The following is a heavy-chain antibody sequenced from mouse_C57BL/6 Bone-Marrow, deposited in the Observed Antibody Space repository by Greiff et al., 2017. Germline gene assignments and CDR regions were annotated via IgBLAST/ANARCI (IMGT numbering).Heavy chain of an antibody. CDR3: TREGSIVSFNY. Sequence: QVQLQQSGPELVKPGASVKLSCKASGYTFTSYDINWVKQRPGQGLEWIGWIYPSDGSTKYNEKFKGKATLTVDTSSSTAYRELHSLTSEDSAVYFCTREGSIVSFNYWGQGTTLTVSS. V-gene: IGHV1-85*01. D-gene: IGHD2-5*01. CDR2: IYPSDGST. CDR1: GYTFTSYD. J-gene: IGHJ2*01.